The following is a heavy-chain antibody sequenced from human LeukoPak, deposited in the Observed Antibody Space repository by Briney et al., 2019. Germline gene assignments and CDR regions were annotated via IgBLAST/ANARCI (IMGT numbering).Heavy chain of an antibody. CDR3: AKVSAWAMVGATYFDY. CDR2: ISGNSGST. Sequence: GGSLRLSCAASGFTFSSYAMSWVRQAPGKGLEWVSSISGNSGSTYYADSVEGRFTISRDNSKNTVYLQMNSLRAEDTAVYYCAKVSAWAMVGATYFDYWGQGTLVTVSS. CDR1: GFTFSSYA. V-gene: IGHV3-23*01. J-gene: IGHJ4*02. D-gene: IGHD1-26*01.